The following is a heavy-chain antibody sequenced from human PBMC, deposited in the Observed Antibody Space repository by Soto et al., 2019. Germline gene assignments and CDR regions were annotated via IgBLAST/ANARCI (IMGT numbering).Heavy chain of an antibody. V-gene: IGHV3-30-3*01. Sequence: PGGSLGLSCAASGFTFSSYAMHWVRQAPGKGLEWVAVISYDGSNKYYADSVKGRFTISRDNSKNTLYLQMNSLRAEDTAVYYCARDIVVVVAATRYYYYYGMDVWGQGTTVTVSS. CDR3: ARDIVVVVAATRYYYYYGMDV. D-gene: IGHD2-15*01. CDR2: ISYDGSNK. J-gene: IGHJ6*02. CDR1: GFTFSSYA.